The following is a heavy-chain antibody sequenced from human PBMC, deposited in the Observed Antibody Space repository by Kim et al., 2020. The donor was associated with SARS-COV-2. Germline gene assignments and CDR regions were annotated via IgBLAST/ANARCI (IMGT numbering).Heavy chain of an antibody. Sequence: SETLSLTCTVSGGSISSGGYYWSWIRQHPGKGLEWIGYIYYSGSTYYNPSLKSRVTISVDTSKNQFSLKLSSVTAADTAVYYCARGEERGPYQYCSSTSCSRVPYYYYYGMDVWGQGTTVTVSS. CDR2: IYYSGST. CDR1: GGSISSGGYY. CDR3: ARGEERGPYQYCSSTSCSRVPYYYYYGMDV. J-gene: IGHJ6*02. D-gene: IGHD2-2*01. V-gene: IGHV4-31*03.